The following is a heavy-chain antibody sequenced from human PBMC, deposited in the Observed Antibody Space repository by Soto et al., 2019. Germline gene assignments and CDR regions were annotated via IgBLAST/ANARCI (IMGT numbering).Heavy chain of an antibody. V-gene: IGHV1-69*04. CDR2: IIPILGIA. Sequence: SVKVSCKASGGTFSSYTISWVRQAPGQGLEWMGRIIPILGIANYAQKFQGRVTITADKSTSTAYMELSSLRSEDTAVYYCARDKARRTYYDSSGYRKNNWFDPWGQGTLVTVSS. J-gene: IGHJ5*02. CDR3: ARDKARRTYYDSSGYRKNNWFDP. CDR1: GGTFSSYT. D-gene: IGHD3-22*01.